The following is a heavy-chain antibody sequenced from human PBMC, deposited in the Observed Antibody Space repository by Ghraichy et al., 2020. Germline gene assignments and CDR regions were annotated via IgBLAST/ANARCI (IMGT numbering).Heavy chain of an antibody. Sequence: ASVKVSCKASGYTFTSYYMHWVRQAPGQGLEWMGIINPSGGSTSYAQKFQGRVTMTRDTSTSTVYMELSSLRSEDTAVYYCASITMVRGAYDAFDIWGQGTMVTVSS. J-gene: IGHJ3*02. V-gene: IGHV1-46*03. CDR3: ASITMVRGAYDAFDI. D-gene: IGHD3-10*01. CDR1: GYTFTSYY. CDR2: INPSGGST.